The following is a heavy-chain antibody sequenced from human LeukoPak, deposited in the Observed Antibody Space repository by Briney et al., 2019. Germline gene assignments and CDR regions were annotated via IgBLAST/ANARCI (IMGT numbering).Heavy chain of an antibody. Sequence: GGSLRLSCAASGFTFDDYAMHWVRQAPGKGLEWVAGITWNSDNIDYAESVRGRFTISRDNSKNALFLQMNSLRAEDTAVYYCARDGHIVGATGDAFDIWGQGTMVTVSS. D-gene: IGHD1-26*01. CDR1: GFTFDDYA. V-gene: IGHV3-9*01. J-gene: IGHJ3*02. CDR2: ITWNSDNI. CDR3: ARDGHIVGATGDAFDI.